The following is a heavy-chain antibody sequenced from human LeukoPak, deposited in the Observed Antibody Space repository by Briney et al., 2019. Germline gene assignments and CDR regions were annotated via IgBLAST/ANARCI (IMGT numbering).Heavy chain of an antibody. D-gene: IGHD2/OR15-2a*01. V-gene: IGHV3-48*02. J-gene: IGHJ4*02. Sequence: GGSLGLSCVASGYPFSSYSMNWIRQAPGKGLEWVSYISVSGGVRSYADSVKGRFAISRDDARNSLYLQMNSLKDEDTAVYYCARDRGYFYDQLDYWGQGTLVTVSS. CDR3: ARDRGYFYDQLDY. CDR1: GYPFSSYS. CDR2: ISVSGGVR.